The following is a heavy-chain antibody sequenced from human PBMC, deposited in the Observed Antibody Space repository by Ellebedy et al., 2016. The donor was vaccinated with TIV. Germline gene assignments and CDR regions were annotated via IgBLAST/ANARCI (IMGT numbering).Heavy chain of an antibody. CDR3: ARRSSRNVMDV. J-gene: IGHJ6*02. V-gene: IGHV6-1*01. Sequence: SQTLSLTCAISGDSVSSNSAGWNWIRQSPSRGLEWLGRTYYRSKWYNDYAVSVKSRIPINPDTAKNQFSLQLNSVTPEDTAVYYCARRSSRNVMDVWGQGTTVTVSS. CDR1: GDSVSSNSAG. D-gene: IGHD6-13*01. CDR2: TYYRSKWYN.